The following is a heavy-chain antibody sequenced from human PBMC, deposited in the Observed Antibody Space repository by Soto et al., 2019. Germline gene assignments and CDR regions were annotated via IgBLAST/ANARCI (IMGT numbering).Heavy chain of an antibody. CDR2: IIPILGIA. CDR1: GGTFSSYT. D-gene: IGHD2-15*01. V-gene: IGHV1-69*02. J-gene: IGHJ5*02. CDR3: XXXXCSGGSCYPQYNWFDP. Sequence: QVQLVQSGAEVKKPGSSVKVSCKASGGTFSSYTISWVRQAPGQGLEWMGRIIPILGIANYAQKFQGRVTITADKSTSTAYMXLSSLRSXXTXVXYCXXXXCSGGSCYPQYNWFDPWGQGTLVTVSS.